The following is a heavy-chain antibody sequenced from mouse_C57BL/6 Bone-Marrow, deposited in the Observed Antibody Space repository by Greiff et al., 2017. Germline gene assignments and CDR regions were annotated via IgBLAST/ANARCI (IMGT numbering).Heavy chain of an antibody. CDR1: GYTFTTYP. Sequence: VQLQQSGAELVKPGASVKMSCKASGYTFTTYPLEWMKQNHGKSLEWIGNFHPYNDDTKYNEKFKGKDTLTVEKSSSTVYLELSRLTSDDSAVYFYARARNSGGYDCDYWGQGTTLTVSS. D-gene: IGHD3-2*02. J-gene: IGHJ2*01. CDR2: FHPYNDDT. V-gene: IGHV1-47*01. CDR3: ARARNSGGYDCDY.